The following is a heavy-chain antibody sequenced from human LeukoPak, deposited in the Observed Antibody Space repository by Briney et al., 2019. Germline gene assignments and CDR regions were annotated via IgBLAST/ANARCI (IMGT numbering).Heavy chain of an antibody. J-gene: IGHJ6*03. CDR3: ARGEGDGYNDYYYYMDV. Sequence: GASVKVSCKASGGTFSSYAISWVRQAPGQGLEWMGGITPIFGTANYAQKFQGRVTITADESTSTAYMELSSLRSEDTAVYYCARGEGDGYNDYYYYMDVWGKGTTVTVSS. D-gene: IGHD5-24*01. CDR2: ITPIFGTA. CDR1: GGTFSSYA. V-gene: IGHV1-69*13.